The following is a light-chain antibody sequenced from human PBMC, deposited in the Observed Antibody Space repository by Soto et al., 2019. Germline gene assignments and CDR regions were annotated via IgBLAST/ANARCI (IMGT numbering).Light chain of an antibody. CDR2: GAS. V-gene: IGKV3-20*01. CDR3: QQYGSSLLN. J-gene: IGKJ4*01. CDR1: QSVSSN. Sequence: IVMTHSPATLSVSPGERATLSFRASQSVSSNLAWYQQKPGQAPRLLIYGASSRATGIPDRFSGSGSGTDFTLTISRLEPEDFAVYYCQQYGSSLLNFGGGTKVDIK.